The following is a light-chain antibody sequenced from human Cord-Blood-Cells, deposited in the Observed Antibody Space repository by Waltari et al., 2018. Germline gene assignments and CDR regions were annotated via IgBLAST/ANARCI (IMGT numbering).Light chain of an antibody. J-gene: IGLJ3*02. CDR1: SSDVGGYNY. CDR3: SSYTSSSTWV. Sequence: QSALTQPASVSGSPGQSITISCTGTSSDVGGYNYFSCYQQHPGKAPKLIIAHVSNRPSGVSNRFSGSKSGNTASLTISGLQAEDEADYYCSSYTSSSTWVFGGGTKLTVL. V-gene: IGLV2-14*01. CDR2: HVS.